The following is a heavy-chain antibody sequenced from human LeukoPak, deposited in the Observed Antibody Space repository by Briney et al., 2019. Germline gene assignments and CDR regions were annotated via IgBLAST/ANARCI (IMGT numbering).Heavy chain of an antibody. Sequence: SETLSLTCTVSGGSISSYYWSWIRQPPGKGLEWIGYIYYSGSTNYDPSLKSRVTISVDTSKNQFSLKLSSVTAADTAVYYCARASALGFEIMIDYWGQGTLVTVSS. CDR2: IYYSGST. CDR3: ARASALGFEIMIDY. CDR1: GGSISSYY. J-gene: IGHJ4*02. V-gene: IGHV4-59*01. D-gene: IGHD3-16*01.